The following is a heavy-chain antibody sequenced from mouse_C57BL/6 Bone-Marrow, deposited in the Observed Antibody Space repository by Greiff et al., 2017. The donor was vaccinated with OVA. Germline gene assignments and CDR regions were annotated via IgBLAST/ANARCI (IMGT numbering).Heavy chain of an antibody. CDR1: GFTFSSYA. J-gene: IGHJ2*01. Sequence: EVKVVESGGGLVKPGGSLKLSCAASGFTFSSYAMSWVRQTPEKRLEWVATISDGGSYTYYPDNVKGRFTISRDNAKNNLYLQMSHLKSEDTAMYYCARDGANWDYCDYWGQGTTLTVSS. V-gene: IGHV5-4*01. CDR3: ARDGANWDYCDY. D-gene: IGHD4-1*01. CDR2: ISDGGSYT.